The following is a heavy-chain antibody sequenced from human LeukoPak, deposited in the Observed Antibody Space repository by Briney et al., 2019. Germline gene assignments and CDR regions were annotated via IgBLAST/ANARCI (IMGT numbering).Heavy chain of an antibody. V-gene: IGHV4-34*01. CDR1: GGPFRGYY. CDR2: INHSGST. Sequence: PSETLSLTCAVSGGPFRGYYWSWIRLPPGKGLECIGEINHSGSTNYNPSLKSRVTISVDTSKNQFSLKLGSVTAADTAVYYCARGGYYYDPVIDYWGQGTLVTVSS. J-gene: IGHJ4*02. D-gene: IGHD3-22*01. CDR3: ARGGYYYDPVIDY.